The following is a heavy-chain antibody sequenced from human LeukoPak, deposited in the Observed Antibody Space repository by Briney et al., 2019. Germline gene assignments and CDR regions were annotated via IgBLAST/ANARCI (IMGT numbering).Heavy chain of an antibody. J-gene: IGHJ4*02. Sequence: PGGSLRLSCAASGFTFSSYSMNWVRQAPGKGLEWVSSISSSSSYIYYADSVKGRFTISRDNAKNSLYLQMSDLRAEDTAVYYCARVIGWSLFDCWGQGTLVTVSS. CDR3: ARVIGWSLFDC. D-gene: IGHD2-15*01. V-gene: IGHV3-21*01. CDR2: ISSSSSYI. CDR1: GFTFSSYS.